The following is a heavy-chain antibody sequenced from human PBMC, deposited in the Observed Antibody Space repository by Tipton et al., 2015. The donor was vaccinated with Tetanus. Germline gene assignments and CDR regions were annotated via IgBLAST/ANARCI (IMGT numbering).Heavy chain of an antibody. Sequence: PGLVKPSQTLSLTCAISGDSVSSNSVAWSWIRQSPSRGLEWLGRTYYRSKWYYGYAVAVKSRLSVNPDTSKNQFSLHLNSVTPEDTAVYYCAGDGEKIMTSDRRQRRATNYYYHYGLDVWGQGTTVTVSS. J-gene: IGHJ6*02. CDR1: GDSVSSNSVA. D-gene: IGHD3-10*01. V-gene: IGHV6-1*01. CDR2: TYYRSKWYY. CDR3: AGDGEKIMTSDRRQRRATNYYYHYGLDV.